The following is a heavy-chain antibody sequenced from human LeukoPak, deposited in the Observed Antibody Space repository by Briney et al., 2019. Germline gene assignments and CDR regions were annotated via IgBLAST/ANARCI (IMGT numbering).Heavy chain of an antibody. CDR1: GGSFSGYY. V-gene: IGHV4-34*01. D-gene: IGHD6-19*01. Sequence: PSETLSLTCAVYGGSFSGYYWSWIRQPPGKGLEWIGEINHSGSTNYNPSLKSRVTISVDTSKNQFSLKLSSVTAADTAVYYCARLRPQYSSGWYEFDYWGQGTLVTVSS. CDR3: ARLRPQYSSGWYEFDY. CDR2: INHSGST. J-gene: IGHJ4*02.